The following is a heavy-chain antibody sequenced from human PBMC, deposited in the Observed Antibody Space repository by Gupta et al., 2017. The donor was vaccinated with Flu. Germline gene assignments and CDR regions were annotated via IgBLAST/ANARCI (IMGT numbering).Heavy chain of an antibody. CDR2: INHSGST. CDR1: GGSFSGYY. J-gene: IGHJ4*02. D-gene: IGHD2-15*01. Sequence: QVQLQQWGAGLLKPSETLSLTCAVYGGSFSGYYWSWIRQPPGKGLEWIGEINHSGSTNYNPSLKSRVTISVDTSKNQFSLKLSSVTAADTAVYYCARGRSVFAGYCSGGSCPLFDYWGQGTLVTVSS. V-gene: IGHV4-34*01. CDR3: ARGRSVFAGYCSGGSCPLFDY.